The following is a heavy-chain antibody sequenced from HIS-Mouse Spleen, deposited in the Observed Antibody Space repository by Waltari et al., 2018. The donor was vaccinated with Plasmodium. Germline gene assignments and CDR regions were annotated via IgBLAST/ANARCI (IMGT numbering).Heavy chain of an antibody. D-gene: IGHD6-13*01. CDR2: IKQAGSEK. CDR3: ASSWYWYFDL. Sequence: EVQLVESGGGLVQPGGSRRLACAASGFTVSSYWMSWVRQAPGKGLEWVANIKQAGSEKYYVDSVKGRFTISRDNAKNSLYLQMNSLRAEDTAVYYCASSWYWYFDLWGRGTLVTVSS. CDR1: GFTVSSYW. V-gene: IGHV3-7*01. J-gene: IGHJ2*01.